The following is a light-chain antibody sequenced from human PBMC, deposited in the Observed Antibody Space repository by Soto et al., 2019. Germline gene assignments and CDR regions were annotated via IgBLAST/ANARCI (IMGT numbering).Light chain of an antibody. CDR2: EVS. V-gene: IGLV2-14*01. CDR1: SSDVGGYNY. Sequence: QSALAQPASVSGSPGQSITISCTGTSSDVGGYNYVSWYQQHPGKAPKLMIYEVSNRPSGVSNRFSGSKSGNTASLTISGLQAEDEADYYCSSYASSSTGVFGNRTKVTVL. J-gene: IGLJ1*01. CDR3: SSYASSSTGV.